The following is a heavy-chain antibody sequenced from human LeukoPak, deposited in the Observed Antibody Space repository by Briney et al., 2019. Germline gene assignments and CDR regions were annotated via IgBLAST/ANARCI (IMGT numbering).Heavy chain of an antibody. D-gene: IGHD4-17*01. CDR2: ISYDGSNK. CDR3: ARGSHGDYWGAFDY. V-gene: IGHV3-30*04. Sequence: PGGSLRLSCAASGFTFSSYAMHWVRQAPGKGLEWVAVISYDGSNKYYADSVKGRFTISRDNSKNTLYLQMNSLRAEDTAVYYCARGSHGDYWGAFDYWGQGTLVTVSS. J-gene: IGHJ4*02. CDR1: GFTFSSYA.